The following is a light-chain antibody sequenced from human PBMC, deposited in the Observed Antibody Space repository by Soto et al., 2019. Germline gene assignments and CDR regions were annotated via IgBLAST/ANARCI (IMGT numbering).Light chain of an antibody. J-gene: IGLJ1*01. Sequence: QAVVTQPPSVSAAPGQKVTISCSGSSSNIGNNYVSWYQQLPGTAPKLLMYDNNNRPSGIPDRFSGSKSGTSATLGITGLQTGDEADYYCGTWDSSLSAGVFGTGTKLTVL. CDR2: DNN. CDR1: SSNIGNNY. V-gene: IGLV1-51*01. CDR3: GTWDSSLSAGV.